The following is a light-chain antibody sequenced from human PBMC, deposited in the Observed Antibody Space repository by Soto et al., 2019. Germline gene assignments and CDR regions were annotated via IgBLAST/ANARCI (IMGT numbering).Light chain of an antibody. CDR2: GAS. J-gene: IGKJ2*01. CDR1: QSISSD. V-gene: IGKV3-15*01. Sequence: EIVMTQSPATRSVSPGERATLSCRASQSISSDLAWYQQKPGQAPRLLIYGASTRATDIPARISGSGSGTDFTLTISSLQSEDFAVYYCQQYNKWPPQYTFGQGTKLEIK. CDR3: QQYNKWPPQYT.